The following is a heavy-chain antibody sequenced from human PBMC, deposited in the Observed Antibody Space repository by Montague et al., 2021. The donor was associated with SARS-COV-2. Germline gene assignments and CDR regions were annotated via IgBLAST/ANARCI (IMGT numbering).Heavy chain of an antibody. CDR1: GFTFSSYE. CDR3: ARDLDIVVVPAAMNYYYYGMDV. CDR2: ISSSGSTT. J-gene: IGHJ6*02. Sequence: SLRLSCAASGFTFSSYEMNWVRQAPGKGLEWVSYISSSGSTTYYADSVKGRFTISRGNAKNSLYLQMNSLRAEDTAVYYCARDLDIVVVPAAMNYYYYGMDVWGQGTTVTVSS. V-gene: IGHV3-48*03. D-gene: IGHD2-2*03.